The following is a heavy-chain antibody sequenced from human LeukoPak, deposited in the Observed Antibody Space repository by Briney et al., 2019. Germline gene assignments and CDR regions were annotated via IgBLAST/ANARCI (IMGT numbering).Heavy chain of an antibody. CDR1: GGSVSSGGYY. Sequence: SETLSLTCTVSGGSVSSGGYYWSWIRQPPGKGLEWIGETNHSGSSNYNPSLKSRVTISVDTSKNQFSLKLSSVTAADTAVYYCARGYRGYSYGYAWFDYWGQGTLATVSS. V-gene: IGHV4-61*08. D-gene: IGHD5-18*01. CDR2: TNHSGSS. J-gene: IGHJ4*02. CDR3: ARGYRGYSYGYAWFDY.